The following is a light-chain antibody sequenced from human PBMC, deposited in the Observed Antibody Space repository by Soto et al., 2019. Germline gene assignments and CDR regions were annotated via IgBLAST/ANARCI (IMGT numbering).Light chain of an antibody. CDR2: GAS. CDR3: QHYNDWPPTWT. J-gene: IGKJ1*01. CDR1: QSVSSK. Sequence: EIVMTQSPATLSVSPGERATLSCRASQSVSSKLAWYQQKPGQAHRVLIFGASTRATGIPARFSGSGSGTEFTLTISSLQSEDCAVYYCQHYNDWPPTWTFGQGTSGEIK. V-gene: IGKV3-15*01.